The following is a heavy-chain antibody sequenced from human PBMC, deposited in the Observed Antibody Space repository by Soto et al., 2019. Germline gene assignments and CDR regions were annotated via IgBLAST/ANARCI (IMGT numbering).Heavy chain of an antibody. Sequence: PSETLSLTCPVSGGSISSYYWSWIRQPPGKGLEWIGYIYYSGSTNYNPSLKSRVTISVDTSKNQFSLKLSSVTAADTAVYYCARDSPSSSSFNYYYYMDVWGKGTTVTVS. V-gene: IGHV4-59*01. CDR2: IYYSGST. D-gene: IGHD6-6*01. J-gene: IGHJ6*03. CDR1: GGSISSYY. CDR3: ARDSPSSSSFNYYYYMDV.